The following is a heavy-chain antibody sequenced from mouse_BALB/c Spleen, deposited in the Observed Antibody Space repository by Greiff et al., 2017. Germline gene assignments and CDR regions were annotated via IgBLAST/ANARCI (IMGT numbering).Heavy chain of an antibody. CDR2: IYPGDGDT. V-gene: IGHV1-80*01. J-gene: IGHJ2*01. D-gene: IGHD1-2*01. CDR1: GYAFSSYW. CDR3: ARFTTASFDY. Sequence: QVQLQQSGAELVRPGSSVKISCKASGYAFSSYWMNWVKQRPGQGLEWIGQIYPGDGDTNYNGKFKGKATLTADKSSSTAYMQLSSLTSEDSAVYFCARFTTASFDYWGQGTTLTVSS.